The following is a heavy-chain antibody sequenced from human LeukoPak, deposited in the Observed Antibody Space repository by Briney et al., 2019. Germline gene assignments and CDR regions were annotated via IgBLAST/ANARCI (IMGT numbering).Heavy chain of an antibody. Sequence: GGTLRLSCAASGFTFSSYGMSWVRQAPGKGLEWVSAISGSGGSTYYADSVKGRFTISRDNSKNTLYLQMNSLRAEDTAVYYCARDWAGSGRYAFDIWGQGTMVTVSS. CDR2: ISGSGGST. CDR1: GFTFSSYG. J-gene: IGHJ3*02. D-gene: IGHD3-10*01. CDR3: ARDWAGSGRYAFDI. V-gene: IGHV3-23*01.